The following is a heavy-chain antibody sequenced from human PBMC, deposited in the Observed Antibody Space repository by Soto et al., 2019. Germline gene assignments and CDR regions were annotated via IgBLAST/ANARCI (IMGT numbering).Heavy chain of an antibody. CDR1: GFTFSSYA. CDR3: AKSRVFIGAIVTLLDS. J-gene: IGHJ4*02. CDR2: ISNNGDTA. Sequence: EVQLLESGGGLVQPGGSLTLSCATSGFTFSSYAMVWVRQAAEKGLEWGASISNNGDTAYYADSVKGRFTIYRGNSKNTLYLQLNGLRADDTALYFCAKSRVFIGAIVTLLDSWGQGTQVTVSS. D-gene: IGHD3-16*02. V-gene: IGHV3-23*01.